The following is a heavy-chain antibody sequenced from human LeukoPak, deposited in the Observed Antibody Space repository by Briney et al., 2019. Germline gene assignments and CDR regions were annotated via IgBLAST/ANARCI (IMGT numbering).Heavy chain of an antibody. CDR3: ARCRVRRKGAFDI. Sequence: PSETLSLTCTVSGGSISSYYWSWIRQPPGKGLEWIGYIYYSGSTNYNPSPKSRVTISVDTSKNQFSLKLSSVTAADTAVYYCARCRVRRKGAFDIWGQGTMVTVSS. CDR1: GGSISSYY. V-gene: IGHV4-59*01. CDR2: IYYSGST. J-gene: IGHJ3*02. D-gene: IGHD1-14*01.